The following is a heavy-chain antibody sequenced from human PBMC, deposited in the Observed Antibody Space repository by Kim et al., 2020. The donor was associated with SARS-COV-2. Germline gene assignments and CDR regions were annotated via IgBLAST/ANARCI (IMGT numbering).Heavy chain of an antibody. CDR3: AREGIDYITMVRGAAFEL. Sequence: GGSLRLSCAASGFTFSDYDMSWIRQAPGKGLEWVSYISSSSSYTNYAASVKGRFTISRDNAKNSLYLQMNSLRAEDTAVYYGAREGIDYITMVRGAAFELWGRGTLVTVSS. D-gene: IGHD3-10*01. CDR2: ISSSSSYT. CDR1: GFTFSDYD. V-gene: IGHV3-11*06. J-gene: IGHJ2*01.